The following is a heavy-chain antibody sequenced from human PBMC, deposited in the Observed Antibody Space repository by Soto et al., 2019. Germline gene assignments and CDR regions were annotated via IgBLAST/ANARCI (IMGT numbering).Heavy chain of an antibody. CDR2: ISYDGTNK. Sequence: PGGSLRLSCAASGVVFTNYVMHWVRQTPGKGLEWMADISYDGTNKHYAESVRGRFTISRDNSKNTLYLQMKSLRAEDTAVYYCATYDRSGYYSRRYDYWGQRHLGTASS. V-gene: IGHV3-30*03. J-gene: IGHJ4*02. CDR3: ATYDRSGYYSRRYDY. D-gene: IGHD3-22*01. CDR1: GVVFTNYV.